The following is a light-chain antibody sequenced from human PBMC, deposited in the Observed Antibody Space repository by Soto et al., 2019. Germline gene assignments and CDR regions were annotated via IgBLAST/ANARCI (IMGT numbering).Light chain of an antibody. Sequence: EIVMTQSPATLSVSPGERATLSCRASQSVSSNLAWYQQKPGQAPRLLIYGASSRATGIPDRFSGSGSGTDFTLTISRLEPEDFAVYYCQQFHGSPRTFGRGTKVDIK. CDR3: QQFHGSPRT. CDR2: GAS. J-gene: IGKJ1*01. CDR1: QSVSSN. V-gene: IGKV3-20*01.